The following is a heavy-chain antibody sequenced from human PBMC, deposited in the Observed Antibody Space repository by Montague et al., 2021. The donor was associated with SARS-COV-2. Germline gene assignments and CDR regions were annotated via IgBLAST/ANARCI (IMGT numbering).Heavy chain of an antibody. CDR3: ARGVAPSNHFDY. CDR2: INHIGYT. J-gene: IGHJ4*02. D-gene: IGHD2-15*01. V-gene: IGHV4-34*01. Sequence: SETLSLTCSVYSGSFSGYYWTWLRQPPGKGLEWIGEINHIGYTTYNPSPTSRVTISVGTSDNQFSLKLTSVTAADTAVYYCARGVAPSNHFDYWGQGTLVTVSS. CDR1: SGSFSGYY.